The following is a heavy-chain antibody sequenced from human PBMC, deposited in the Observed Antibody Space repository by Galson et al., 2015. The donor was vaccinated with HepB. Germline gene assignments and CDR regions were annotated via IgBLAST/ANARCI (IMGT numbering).Heavy chain of an antibody. CDR2: IYYSGST. CDR3: ARDDRSSSWYNWFDP. V-gene: IGHV4-39*07. Sequence: LSLTCTVSGGSISSSSYYWGWIRQPPGKGLEWIGSIYYSGSTYYNPSLKSRVTISVDTSKNQFSLKLSSVTAADTAVYYCARDDRSSSWYNWFDPWGQGTLVTVSS. CDR1: GGSISSSSYY. J-gene: IGHJ5*02. D-gene: IGHD6-13*01.